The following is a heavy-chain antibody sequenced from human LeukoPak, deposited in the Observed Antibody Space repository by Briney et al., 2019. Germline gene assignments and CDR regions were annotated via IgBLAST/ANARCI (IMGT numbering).Heavy chain of an antibody. CDR1: GGSFSGYY. CDR3: ARVDLEYQHPAFDY. D-gene: IGHD2-2*01. J-gene: IGHJ4*02. V-gene: IGHV4-34*01. Sequence: SETLSLTCAVYGGSFSGYYWSWIRQPPGKGLEWIGEINHSGSTNYNPSLKSRVTISVDTSKNQFSLKLSSVTAADTAVYYCARVDLEYQHPAFDYWGQGTLVTVSS. CDR2: INHSGST.